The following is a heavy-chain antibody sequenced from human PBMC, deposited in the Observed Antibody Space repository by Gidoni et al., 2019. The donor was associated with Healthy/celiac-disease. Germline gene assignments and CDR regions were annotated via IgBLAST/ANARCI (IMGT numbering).Heavy chain of an antibody. D-gene: IGHD1-26*01. Sequence: QVQLVESGGGVVQPGRSLRLSCAASGFTFSSYGMHWVRQAPGKGLEWVAVRWYDGSNKYYADSVKGRFTISRDNSKNTLYLQMNSLRAEDTAVYYCARGGATSGMDVWGQGTTVTVSS. CDR2: RWYDGSNK. V-gene: IGHV3-33*01. J-gene: IGHJ6*02. CDR1: GFTFSSYG. CDR3: ARGGATSGMDV.